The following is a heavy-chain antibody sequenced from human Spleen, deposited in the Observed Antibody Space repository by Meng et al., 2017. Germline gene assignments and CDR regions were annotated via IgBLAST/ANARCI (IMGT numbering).Heavy chain of an antibody. CDR3: ATSSGYSTSWGAFDY. D-gene: IGHD5-12*01. V-gene: IGHV1-2*02. Sequence: ASVKVSCKASGFPFTAYYMHWVRQAPGQGLEWMGWLSLSNGDTNYLQKFQGRVSLTRDTSISTAYMDLDRLTSDDTAVYYCATSSGYSTSWGAFDYWGQGTLVTVSS. CDR2: LSLSNGDT. CDR1: GFPFTAYY. J-gene: IGHJ4*02.